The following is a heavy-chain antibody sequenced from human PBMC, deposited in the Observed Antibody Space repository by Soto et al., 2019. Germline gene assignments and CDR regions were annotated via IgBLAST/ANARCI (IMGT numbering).Heavy chain of an antibody. J-gene: IGHJ5*02. CDR1: GYTFSSYA. CDR3: AREGLQQNPDGLLDP. V-gene: IGHV1-3*01. D-gene: IGHD1-1*01. CDR2: INAGNGNT. Sequence: VSVKVSCKASGYTFSSYAMHWVRQAPGQRLEWMGWINAGNGNTKYSQKFQGRVTITRDTSASTAYMELSSLRTEDTAAYHCAREGLQQNPDGLLDPWGQGTLVSVSS.